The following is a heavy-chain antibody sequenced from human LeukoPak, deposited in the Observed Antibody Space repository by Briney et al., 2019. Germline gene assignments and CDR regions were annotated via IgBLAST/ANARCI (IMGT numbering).Heavy chain of an antibody. J-gene: IGHJ4*02. V-gene: IGHV1-46*01. CDR1: GYTFTSFY. CDR2: ISPSGGTP. Sequence: ASVKVSFKASGYTFTSFYIQWVRQASGQGLEWMGLISPSGGTPTYAQRFQGRVTMTSDTSTSTVYMELTSLITEDSAVYYCARGAGGKWDYWGQGTLVTVSS. D-gene: IGHD3-16*01. CDR3: ARGAGGKWDY.